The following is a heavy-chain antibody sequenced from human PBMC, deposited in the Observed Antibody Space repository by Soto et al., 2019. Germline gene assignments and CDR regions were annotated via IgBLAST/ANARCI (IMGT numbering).Heavy chain of an antibody. CDR2: ISASNGNT. V-gene: IGHV1-18*01. CDR3: VRSGYSRWFDP. Sequence: ASVKVSCQASGYTFTSYGLSWVRQAPGQGLEWMGWISASNGNTNYAQKLQGRVTMTTDTSTSTAYMQLRSLRSDDTAVYYCVRSGYSRWFDPWGQGTLVTVSS. J-gene: IGHJ5*02. CDR1: GYTFTSYG. D-gene: IGHD3-3*01.